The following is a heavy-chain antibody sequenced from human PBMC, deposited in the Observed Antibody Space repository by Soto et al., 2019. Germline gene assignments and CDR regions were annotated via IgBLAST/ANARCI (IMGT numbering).Heavy chain of an antibody. D-gene: IGHD6-13*01. CDR3: ARKATESSSWYVVDHYYMDV. Sequence: PSETLSLTCAVYGGSFSGYYWSWIRQPPGKGLEWIGEINHSGSTNYNPSLKSRVTISVDTSKNQFSLKLSSVTAADTAVYYCARKATESSSWYVVDHYYMDVWGKGTTVTVSS. V-gene: IGHV4-34*01. J-gene: IGHJ6*03. CDR1: GGSFSGYY. CDR2: INHSGST.